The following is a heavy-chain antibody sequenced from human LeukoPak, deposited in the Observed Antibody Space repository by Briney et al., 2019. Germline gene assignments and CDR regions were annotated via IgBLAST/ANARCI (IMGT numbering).Heavy chain of an antibody. CDR1: GFTFSSYG. CDR2: ISGSGGST. V-gene: IGHV3-23*01. J-gene: IGHJ4*02. Sequence: GGTLRLSCAASGFTFSSYGMSWVRQAPGKGLEWVSAISGSGGSTYYADSVKGRFTISRDNSKNTLYLQMNSLRAEDTAVYYCAKEDHIVVVVAATPWSYFDYWGQGTLVTVSS. D-gene: IGHD2-15*01. CDR3: AKEDHIVVVVAATPWSYFDY.